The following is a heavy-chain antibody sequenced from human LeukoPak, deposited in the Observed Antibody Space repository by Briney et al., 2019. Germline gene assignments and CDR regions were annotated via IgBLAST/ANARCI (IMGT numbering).Heavy chain of an antibody. V-gene: IGHV4-59*01. Sequence: PSETLSLTCTISGDSMSGFHCSWIRQSPGKGLEWIGQMSLSGSNNYNPSLESRITMALDASNNQFSLRLSSVNTGDTATYYCAIYREGQGGRGFWGRGTLVTVSS. CDR3: AIYREGQGGRGF. CDR2: MSLSGSN. D-gene: IGHD3-10*01. J-gene: IGHJ4*02. CDR1: GDSMSGFH.